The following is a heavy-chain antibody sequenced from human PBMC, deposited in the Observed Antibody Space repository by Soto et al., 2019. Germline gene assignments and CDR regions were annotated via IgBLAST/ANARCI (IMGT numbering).Heavy chain of an antibody. D-gene: IGHD5-18*01. V-gene: IGHV1-69*13. CDR1: GGTFSSYA. J-gene: IGHJ6*02. Sequence: GASVKVSCKASGGTFSSYAISWVRQAPGQGLEWMGGIIPIFGTANYAQKFQGRVTITADESTSTAYMELSSLRSEDTAVYYCARDHQGYSYGSYYYGMDFWCQGTTVTV. CDR3: ARDHQGYSYGSYYYGMDF. CDR2: IIPIFGTA.